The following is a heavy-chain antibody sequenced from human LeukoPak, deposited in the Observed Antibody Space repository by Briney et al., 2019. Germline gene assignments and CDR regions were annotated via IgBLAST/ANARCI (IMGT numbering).Heavy chain of an antibody. V-gene: IGHV3-7*01. CDR1: GFTFSSHW. J-gene: IGHJ4*02. Sequence: GGSLRLSCAASGFTFSSHWMIGVRQAPGEGLEWVANIKQEGSEKYYVDSVKGRFTISRDNAKNSLYLQMNILRAEATAVYYCAKVRYSYGIRNSDSWGQGTLVTVSS. CDR2: IKQEGSEK. D-gene: IGHD5-18*01. CDR3: AKVRYSYGIRNSDS.